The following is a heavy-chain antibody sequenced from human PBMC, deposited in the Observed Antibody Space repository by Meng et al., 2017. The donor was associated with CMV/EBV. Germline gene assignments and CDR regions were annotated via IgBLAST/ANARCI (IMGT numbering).Heavy chain of an antibody. Sequence: SETLSLTCTISGDSSSTHFWSWIRQAPGKGLEWIGYIYYIGATSYNPSLKSRVTISIDTSKNQFSLNLSSVTAADTAIYYCARADYGSGNSYFDYWAQGTLVTVSS. CDR3: ARADYGSGNSYFDY. V-gene: IGHV4-59*11. CDR2: IYYIGAT. CDR1: GDSSSTHF. D-gene: IGHD3-10*01. J-gene: IGHJ4*02.